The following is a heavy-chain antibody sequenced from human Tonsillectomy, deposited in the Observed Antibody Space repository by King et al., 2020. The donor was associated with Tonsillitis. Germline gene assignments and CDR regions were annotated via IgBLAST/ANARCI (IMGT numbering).Heavy chain of an antibody. V-gene: IGHV3-21*01. J-gene: IGHJ4*02. CDR2: ISTTSTYI. D-gene: IGHD2-8*01. CDR3: ARGNGDN. Sequence: VQLVESGGGLVKPGGSLRLSCAASGFTCSSYSMNWVRQAPGKGLEWVSSISTTSTYIYLADSVKGRFTISRDNAKNSLYLQMSSLRAEDTAVYYCARGNGDNWGQGTLVTVSS. CDR1: GFTCSSYS.